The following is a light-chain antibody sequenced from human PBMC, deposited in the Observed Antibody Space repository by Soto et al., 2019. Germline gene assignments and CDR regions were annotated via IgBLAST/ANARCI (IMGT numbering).Light chain of an antibody. CDR3: QQYDNWPRWT. CDR1: ESVSSN. J-gene: IGKJ1*01. CDR2: GAS. Sequence: ETVMTQSPATLSVSPGERATLSCRASESVSSNLAWYQQEPGQAPRLLIYGASTRATGIPARFSGSGSGTEFTLTISSLQSEDFAVYYCQQYDNWPRWTFGQGTKVEIK. V-gene: IGKV3-15*01.